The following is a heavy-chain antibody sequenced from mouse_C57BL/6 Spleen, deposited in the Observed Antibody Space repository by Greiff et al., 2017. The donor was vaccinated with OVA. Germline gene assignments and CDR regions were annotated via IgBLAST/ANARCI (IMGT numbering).Heavy chain of an antibody. J-gene: IGHJ2*01. V-gene: IGHV5-17*01. D-gene: IGHD2-5*01. Sequence: EVKLVESGGGLVKPGGSLKLSCAASGFTFSDYGMHWVRQAPEKGLEWVAYISSGSSNIYYADTVKGRFTISRDNAKNTLFLQMTSLRSEDTAMYYCATGYSNYFDYWGQGTTLTVSS. CDR1: GFTFSDYG. CDR3: ATGYSNYFDY. CDR2: ISSGSSNI.